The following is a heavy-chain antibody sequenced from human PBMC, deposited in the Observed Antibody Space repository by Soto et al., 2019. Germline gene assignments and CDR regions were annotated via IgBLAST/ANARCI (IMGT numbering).Heavy chain of an antibody. D-gene: IGHD3-22*01. V-gene: IGHV1-69*13. CDR3: ARSGTMIVVADNWFDP. CDR2: IIPIFGTA. J-gene: IGHJ5*02. Sequence: SVKVSCKASGGTFSSYAISWVRQAPGQGLEWMGGIIPIFGTANYAQKFQGRVTITADESTSTAYMELSSLRSEDTAVYYCARSGTMIVVADNWFDPWGQGTLVTVSS. CDR1: GGTFSSYA.